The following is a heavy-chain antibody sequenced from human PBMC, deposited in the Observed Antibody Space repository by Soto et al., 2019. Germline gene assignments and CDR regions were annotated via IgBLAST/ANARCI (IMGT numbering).Heavy chain of an antibody. Sequence: QVQLQESGPGLVKPSQTLSLTCTVSGGSISSGGYYWSWIRQHPGKGLERIGYIYYSGSTYYNPSLKSRVTISVDTSKNQFSLKLRSVTAADTAVYYCARRGYSGYGPGGAVDYWGQGTLVTVSS. V-gene: IGHV4-31*03. J-gene: IGHJ4*02. CDR3: ARRGYSGYGPGGAVDY. CDR2: IYYSGST. D-gene: IGHD5-12*01. CDR1: GGSISSGGYY.